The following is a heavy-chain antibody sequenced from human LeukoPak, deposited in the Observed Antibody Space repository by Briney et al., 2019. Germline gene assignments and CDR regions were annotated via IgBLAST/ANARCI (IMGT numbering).Heavy chain of an antibody. V-gene: IGHV3-21*01. CDR3: ARDRYSYGYGNYYYGMDV. CDR2: ISSSSSYI. CDR1: GFTFSSYS. J-gene: IGHJ6*02. D-gene: IGHD5-18*01. Sequence: GGSLRLSCAASGFTFSSYSMNWVRQAPGKGLEWVSSISSSSSYIYYADSVKGRFTISRDNAKNSLYLQMNSLRAEDTAVYYCARDRYSYGYGNYYYGMDVWGQGTTVTVSS.